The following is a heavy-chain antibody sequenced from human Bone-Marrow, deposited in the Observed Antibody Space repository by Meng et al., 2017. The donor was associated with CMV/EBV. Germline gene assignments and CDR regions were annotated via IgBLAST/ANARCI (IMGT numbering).Heavy chain of an antibody. CDR1: GFTVSSNY. D-gene: IGHD1-7*01. CDR2: IYSGGST. CDR3: ARDKGGTTWGAGYYYGMDV. J-gene: IGHJ6*02. Sequence: SLRLSCAASGFTVSSNYMSWVRQAPGKGLEWVSVIYSGGSTYYADSVKGRFTISRDNSKNTLYLQMNSLRAEDTAVYYCARDKGGTTWGAGYYYGMDVWGQGTTVTVSS. V-gene: IGHV3-66*02.